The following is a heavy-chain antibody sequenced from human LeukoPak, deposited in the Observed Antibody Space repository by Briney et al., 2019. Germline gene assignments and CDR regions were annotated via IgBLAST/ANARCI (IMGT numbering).Heavy chain of an antibody. CDR3: ARDPPSYYDSGAFDY. V-gene: IGHV3-21*01. Sequence: PGGSLRLSCAASGFTFSSYSMNWVRQAPGKGLEWVSSISSSSYIYYADSVKGRFTISRDNAKNSLYLQMNSLRAEDTAVYYCARDPPSYYDSGAFDYWGQGTLVTVSS. D-gene: IGHD3-22*01. J-gene: IGHJ4*02. CDR2: ISSSSYI. CDR1: GFTFSSYS.